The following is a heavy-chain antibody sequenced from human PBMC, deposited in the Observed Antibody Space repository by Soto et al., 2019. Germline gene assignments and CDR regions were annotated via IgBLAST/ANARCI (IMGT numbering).Heavy chain of an antibody. V-gene: IGHV3-7*01. D-gene: IGHD1-1*01. J-gene: IGHJ4*02. CDR1: GFTFSSYW. CDR2: IKQDGSEK. Sequence: GGSLRLSCAASGFTFSSYWMSWVRQAPGKGLEWVANIKQDGSEKYYVDSVKGRFTISRDNAKNSLYLQMHSLRAEYKALYYCARENEGYFDYWGQGTLVTVSS. CDR3: ARENEGYFDY.